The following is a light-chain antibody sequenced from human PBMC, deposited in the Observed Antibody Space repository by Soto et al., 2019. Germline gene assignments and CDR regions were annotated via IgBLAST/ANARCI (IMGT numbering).Light chain of an antibody. CDR2: DVS. J-gene: IGLJ2*01. CDR1: SSDVGGYNY. CDR3: SPYTSSSIL. Sequence: QSALTQPASVSGSPGQSITISCTGTSSDVGGYNYVSWYQQHPGKAPKLMIYDVSNRPSGVSNRFSGSKSGNTASLTISGLQAEDEADYYCSPYTSSSILSGGGTKLTVL. V-gene: IGLV2-14*01.